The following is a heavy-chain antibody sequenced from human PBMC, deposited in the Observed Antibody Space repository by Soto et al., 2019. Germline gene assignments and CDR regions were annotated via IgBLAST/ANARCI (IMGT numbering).Heavy chain of an antibody. CDR3: ARDPLAVGDYDILTGYYPNWYFDL. D-gene: IGHD3-9*01. CDR1: GFTFSSYG. Sequence: WGSLRLSCAASGFTFSSYGMHWVRQAPGKGLEWVAVIWYDGSNKYYADSVKGRFTISRENSKNTLYLQMNSLRAEDTAVYYCARDPLAVGDYDILTGYYPNWYFDLWGRGTLVTVSS. V-gene: IGHV3-33*01. CDR2: IWYDGSNK. J-gene: IGHJ2*01.